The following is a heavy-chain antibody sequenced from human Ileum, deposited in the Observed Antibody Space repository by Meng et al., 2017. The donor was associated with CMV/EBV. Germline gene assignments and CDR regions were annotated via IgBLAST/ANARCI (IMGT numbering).Heavy chain of an antibody. CDR2: INHSGST. CDR1: GGPFSGYY. J-gene: IGHJ4*02. Sequence: YGGPFSGYYWSWIRQPPGKGLEWIGEINHSGSTNYNPSLKSRVTILEDKSKNQVSLKVTSVTAADTGVYYCARGEGEDDFWSGHYNNWGQGTLVTVSS. D-gene: IGHD3-3*01. V-gene: IGHV4-34*01. CDR3: ARGEGEDDFWSGHYNN.